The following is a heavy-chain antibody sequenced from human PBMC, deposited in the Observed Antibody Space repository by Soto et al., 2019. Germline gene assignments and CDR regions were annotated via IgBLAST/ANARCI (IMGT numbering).Heavy chain of an antibody. CDR2: ISYDGSNK. CDR3: ARDLQDRFSGEDYYYGMDV. CDR1: GFTFSSYA. D-gene: IGHD6-19*01. V-gene: IGHV3-30-3*01. Sequence: QVQLVESGGGVVQPGRSLRLSCVASGFTFSSYAMHWVRQAPGKGLEWVAVISYDGSNKYYADSVKGRFTISRDNSKNTLYLQMNSLRAEDTAVYYCARDLQDRFSGEDYYYGMDVWGQGTTVTVSS. J-gene: IGHJ6*02.